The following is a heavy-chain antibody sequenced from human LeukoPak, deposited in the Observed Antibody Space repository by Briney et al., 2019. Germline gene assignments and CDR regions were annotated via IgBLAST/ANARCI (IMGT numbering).Heavy chain of an antibody. CDR2: VSPFNGNT. CDR3: ARRGGSYSHSDF. D-gene: IGHD1-26*01. Sequence: ASVNVSCKASGYTFSSYGIIWVRQAPGQGLQWMGWVSPFNGNTDYAPKLQGRVTMTTDTSTPTAYMELRSLTSDDTAVYYCARRGGSYSHSDFWGQGTLVTVSS. J-gene: IGHJ4*02. CDR1: GYTFSSYG. V-gene: IGHV1-18*01.